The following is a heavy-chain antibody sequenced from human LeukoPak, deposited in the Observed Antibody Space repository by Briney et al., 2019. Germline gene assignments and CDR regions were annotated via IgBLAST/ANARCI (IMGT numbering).Heavy chain of an antibody. CDR2: ISDDETYK. Sequence: PGRSLRLSCAASGFTFNSYSMHWVRQAPGKGLEWVTAISDDETYKFYADSVKGRFTISRDNSKNTLYLQMNSLRAEDTAVYYCANLRAHVVGYWGQGTLVTVSS. CDR3: ANLRAHVVGY. J-gene: IGHJ4*02. D-gene: IGHD6-6*01. V-gene: IGHV3-30*14. CDR1: GFTFNSYS.